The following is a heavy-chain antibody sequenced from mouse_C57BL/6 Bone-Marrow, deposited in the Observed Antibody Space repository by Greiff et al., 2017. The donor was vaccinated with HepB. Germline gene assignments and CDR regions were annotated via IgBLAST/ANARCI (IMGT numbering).Heavy chain of an antibody. CDR1: GFNIKDDY. CDR3: TGGLRLDYYFDY. V-gene: IGHV14-4*01. CDR2: IDPENGDT. Sequence: VQLQQSGAELVRPGASVKLSCTASGFNIKDDYMHWVKQRPEQGLEWIGWIDPENGDTEYASKFQGKATITADTSSNTAYLQLSSLTSEDTAVYYCTGGLRLDYYFDYWGQGTTLTVSS. J-gene: IGHJ2*01. D-gene: IGHD2-4*01.